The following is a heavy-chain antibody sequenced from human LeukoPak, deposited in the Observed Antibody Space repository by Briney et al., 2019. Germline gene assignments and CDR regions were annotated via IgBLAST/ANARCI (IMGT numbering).Heavy chain of an antibody. Sequence: GSLRLSCAASGFTFIDYYVSWIRHAPGKELEWVSYISSGGSTIYYADSVKGRLTISRGNTTKSLYLQMKSLRAEETAVDYCARHLVVATYDYWGQGNLVTVSS. CDR3: ARHLVVATYDY. J-gene: IGHJ4*02. CDR1: GFTFIDYY. CDR2: ISSGGSTI. D-gene: IGHD2-21*01. V-gene: IGHV3-11*01.